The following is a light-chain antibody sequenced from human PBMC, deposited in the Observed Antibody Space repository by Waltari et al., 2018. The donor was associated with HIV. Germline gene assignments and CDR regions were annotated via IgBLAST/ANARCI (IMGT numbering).Light chain of an antibody. Sequence: DIVMTQSPDSLAVSLGERATINCKSSQSVLYSSNNKNYLAWYQQKPGQPPKLLIYCASTRESCVPDRFSGSGSVTDFTLTISSLQAEDVAVYYCQQYYSTPLTFGGGTKVEIK. CDR3: QQYYSTPLT. V-gene: IGKV4-1*01. J-gene: IGKJ4*01. CDR2: CAS. CDR1: QSVLYSSNNKNY.